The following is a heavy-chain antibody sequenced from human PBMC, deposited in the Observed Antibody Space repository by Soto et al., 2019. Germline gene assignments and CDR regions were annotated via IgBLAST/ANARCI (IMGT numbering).Heavy chain of an antibody. D-gene: IGHD3-3*01. CDR1: GYTFTSYG. Sequence: ASVKVSCKASGYTFTSYGISWVRQAPGQGLEWMGWISAYNGNTNYAQKLQGRVTMTTDTSTSTAYMELWSLRSDETAVYYCARDPPFWSGYYTDWFDPWGQGTLVTVSS. J-gene: IGHJ5*02. CDR3: ARDPPFWSGYYTDWFDP. V-gene: IGHV1-18*04. CDR2: ISAYNGNT.